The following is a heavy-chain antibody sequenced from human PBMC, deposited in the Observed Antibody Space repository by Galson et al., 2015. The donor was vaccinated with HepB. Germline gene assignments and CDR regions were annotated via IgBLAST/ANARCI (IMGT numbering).Heavy chain of an antibody. CDR1: GYTFTNFA. J-gene: IGHJ3*01. CDR3: TRDTHYDIWSGHNPSFDV. V-gene: IGHV1-3*01. CDR2: INAGNGHT. D-gene: IGHD3-3*01. Sequence: SVKVSCKASGYTFTNFAMHWVRQAPGQGLEWMGWINAGNGHTKYSQRFQGRVTITRDSSASTAYMELSSLRLEDTAVYYCTRDTHYDIWSGHNPSFDVWGQGTTVTVYS.